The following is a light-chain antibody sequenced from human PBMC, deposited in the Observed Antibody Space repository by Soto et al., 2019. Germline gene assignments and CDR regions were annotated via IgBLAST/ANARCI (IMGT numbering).Light chain of an antibody. V-gene: IGKV1-9*01. J-gene: IGKJ5*01. CDR2: GAS. Sequence: DIQLTQSPSFLSASVGDRVTTTCRASQGISSYLAWYQQKPGKAPKLLIYGASTLQSGVPSRFSGIGSGTEFTLTISSLQPEDFATYYCQQLNSYPLTFGQGTRLEIK. CDR1: QGISSY. CDR3: QQLNSYPLT.